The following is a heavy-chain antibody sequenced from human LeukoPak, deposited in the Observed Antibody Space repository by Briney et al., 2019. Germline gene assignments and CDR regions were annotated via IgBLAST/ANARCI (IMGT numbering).Heavy chain of an antibody. Sequence: GGSLRLSCAASGFTFSSYAMSWVRQAPGKGLEWVSAISGSGGSTYYADSVKGRFTISRDNSKNTLYLQMSSLRAEDTAVYYCAKATDWFGGEFDYWGQGTLVTVSS. CDR2: ISGSGGST. J-gene: IGHJ4*02. CDR3: AKATDWFGGEFDY. D-gene: IGHD3-10*01. V-gene: IGHV3-23*01. CDR1: GFTFSSYA.